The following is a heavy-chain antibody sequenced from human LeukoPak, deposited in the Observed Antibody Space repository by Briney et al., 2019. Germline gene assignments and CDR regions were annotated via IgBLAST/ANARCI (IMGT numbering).Heavy chain of an antibody. J-gene: IGHJ3*02. CDR1: GFTFSSYG. CDR3: ARSFYGSGSYPNDAFDI. V-gene: IGHV3-30*03. CDR2: ISYNGSNK. Sequence: GGSLRLSCAASGFTFSSYGMNWVRQAPGKGLEWVAFISYNGSNKYYADSVKGRFTISRDNSKNTLYLQMNSLRAEDTAVYYCARSFYGSGSYPNDAFDIWGQGTMVTVSS. D-gene: IGHD3-10*01.